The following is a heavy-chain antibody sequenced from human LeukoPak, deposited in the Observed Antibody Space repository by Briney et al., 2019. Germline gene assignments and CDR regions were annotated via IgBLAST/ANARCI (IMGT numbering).Heavy chain of an antibody. J-gene: IGHJ1*01. D-gene: IGHD6-19*01. CDR3: TTYSSGWTRGY. V-gene: IGHV1-18*01. Sequence: ASVKVSCKASGYTFSNYGISWVRQAPGQGLEYMGWISAYDGDRKYADNLQGRVTMTTDTSTSTAYLELRSLRSDDTAVYYCTTYSSGWTRGYWGQGTLVTVSS. CDR2: ISAYDGDR. CDR1: GYTFSNYG.